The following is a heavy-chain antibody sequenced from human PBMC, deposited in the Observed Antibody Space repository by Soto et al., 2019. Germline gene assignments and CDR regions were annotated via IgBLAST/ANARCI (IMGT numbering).Heavy chain of an antibody. Sequence: QVQLVESGGGVVQPGRSLRLSCAASGLTFSAAGMHWVRQAPGKGLEWVAFIANDGRSESYADSVKGRFTISRDNSQNSLYLQMNGLRAEDTAVNYCAKDKGRTAIDYWGQGTLVSVSS. J-gene: IGHJ4*02. V-gene: IGHV3-30*18. CDR2: IANDGRSE. CDR1: GLTFSAAG. CDR3: AKDKGRTAIDY.